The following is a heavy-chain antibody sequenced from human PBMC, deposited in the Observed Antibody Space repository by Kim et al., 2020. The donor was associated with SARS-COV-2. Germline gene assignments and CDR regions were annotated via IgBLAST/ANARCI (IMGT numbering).Heavy chain of an antibody. V-gene: IGHV3-48*03. D-gene: IGHD3-16*01. Sequence: SAQGRLALSRDHDKNTLYLQMNSLRAEDTAVYYCAREPFIPYYFDYWGQGTLVTVSS. CDR3: AREPFIPYYFDY. J-gene: IGHJ4*02.